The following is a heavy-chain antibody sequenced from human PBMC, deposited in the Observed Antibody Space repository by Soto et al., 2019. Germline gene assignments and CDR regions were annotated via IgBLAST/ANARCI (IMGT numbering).Heavy chain of an antibody. Sequence: ASETLSLTCTVSGCSISNVNYYRGCVRQPPGKGLEWIGFISYSGTTHYSASLRSRVSISVDTSKNQFSLDLSSVTAADTAVYYCATMGTPVTGLYYFDYWGQGTLVTVS. D-gene: IGHD4-17*01. CDR3: ATMGTPVTGLYYFDY. CDR1: GCSISNVNYY. J-gene: IGHJ4*02. CDR2: ISYSGTT. V-gene: IGHV4-30-4*01.